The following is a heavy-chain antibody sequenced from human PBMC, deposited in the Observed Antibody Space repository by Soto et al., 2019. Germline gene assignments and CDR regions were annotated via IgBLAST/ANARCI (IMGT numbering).Heavy chain of an antibody. CDR1: GFSLSTSGVG. Sequence: QITLKESGPTLVKPTQTLTLTCTFSGFSLSTSGVGVGWIRQPPGKALEWLALIYWDDDKRYSPSLKSRLTITKDTSKNQVVRTMTNMDPVDTATYYCAHSLITNWGSRGAFDYWGQGTLVTVSS. CDR3: AHSLITNWGSRGAFDY. CDR2: IYWDDDK. D-gene: IGHD7-27*01. J-gene: IGHJ4*02. V-gene: IGHV2-5*02.